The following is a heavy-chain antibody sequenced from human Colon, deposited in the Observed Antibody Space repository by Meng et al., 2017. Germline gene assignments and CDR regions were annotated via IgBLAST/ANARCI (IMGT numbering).Heavy chain of an antibody. J-gene: IGHJ3*01. CDR2: ISWTGDSK. D-gene: IGHD2/OR15-2a*01. V-gene: IGHV3-9*01. Sequence: SLKISCAASGVTIHDNAMHWVRQAPGKGLEWVSGISWTGDSKAYADAVKGRFTISRDNANNSLYLQMNSLSADDTDLYYCANLSYCHDIMGGFDVWGQGTMVTVSS. CDR1: GVTIHDNA. CDR3: ANLSYCHDIMGGFDV.